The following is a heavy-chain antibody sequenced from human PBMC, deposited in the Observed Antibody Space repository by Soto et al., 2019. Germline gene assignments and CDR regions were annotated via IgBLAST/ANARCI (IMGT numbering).Heavy chain of an antibody. CDR2: IIPIFGTA. D-gene: IGHD3-22*01. Sequence: QVRLVQSGAEVKKPGSSVKVSCKASGGTFSSYAISWVRQAPGQGLEWMGGIIPIFGTANYAQKFQGRVTITADESTSTAYMELSSLRSEDTAVYYCARGYYDSSGYYPYDYYYGMDVWGQGTTVTVSS. V-gene: IGHV1-69*01. J-gene: IGHJ6*02. CDR1: GGTFSSYA. CDR3: ARGYYDSSGYYPYDYYYGMDV.